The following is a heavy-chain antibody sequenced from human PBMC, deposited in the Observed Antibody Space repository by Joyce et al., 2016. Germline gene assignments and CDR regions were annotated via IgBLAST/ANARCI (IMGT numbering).Heavy chain of an antibody. J-gene: IGHJ4*02. CDR2: IYYGGNT. D-gene: IGHD3-16*01. Sequence: QLQLQESGPGLVKPSETLSLTCAVSGGSISSSSYFWGWIRQPPGQGLEWIGSIYYGGNTYYNSSLKSRLSISVDTSNIQFSLNLSSVTAADTAVYYCARGEAYWGQGILVTVSS. CDR3: ARGEAY. CDR1: GGSISSSSYF. V-gene: IGHV4-39*01.